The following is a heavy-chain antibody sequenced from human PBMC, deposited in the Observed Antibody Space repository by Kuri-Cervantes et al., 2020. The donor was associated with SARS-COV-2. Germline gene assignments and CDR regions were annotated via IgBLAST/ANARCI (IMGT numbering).Heavy chain of an antibody. CDR1: AGTFSSYA. Sequence: SVKVSCYASAGTFSSYASSWVRQAPGQGLEWMGRIITILGRANYEQKSQGRVTITANEATSKAYMELSSLRSEETAVYYCAGDGYSSGWYPPLDYWGQGTLVTVSS. CDR2: IITILGRA. D-gene: IGHD6-19*01. CDR3: AGDGYSSGWYPPLDY. J-gene: IGHJ4*02. V-gene: IGHV1-69*11.